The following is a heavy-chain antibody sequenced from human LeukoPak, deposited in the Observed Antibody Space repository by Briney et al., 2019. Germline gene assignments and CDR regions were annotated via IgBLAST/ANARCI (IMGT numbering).Heavy chain of an antibody. CDR1: GGTFSGYA. J-gene: IGHJ1*01. D-gene: IGHD6-19*01. CDR3: ASQRSGWTTAEYFQH. Sequence: ASVKVSCKASGGTFSGYAINWVRQAPGQGLEWMGGIIPIFGTATYAQKFQGRVTITADESTSTAYMELSSLRSEDTAVYYCASQRSGWTTAEYFQHWGQGTLVTVSS. CDR2: IIPIFGTA. V-gene: IGHV1-69*13.